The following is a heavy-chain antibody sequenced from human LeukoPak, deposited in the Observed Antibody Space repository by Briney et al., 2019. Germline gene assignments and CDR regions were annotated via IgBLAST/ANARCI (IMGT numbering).Heavy chain of an antibody. V-gene: IGHV4-38-2*02. Sequence: SETLSLTCTVSGYSISSGYYWGWIRQPPGKGLEWIGSIYHSGSTYYNPSLKSRVTISVDTSKNQFSLKLSSVTAADTAVYYCARVGSGWYNAFDIWGQGTMVTVSS. CDR2: IYHSGST. CDR3: ARVGSGWYNAFDI. CDR1: GYSISSGYY. J-gene: IGHJ3*02. D-gene: IGHD6-19*01.